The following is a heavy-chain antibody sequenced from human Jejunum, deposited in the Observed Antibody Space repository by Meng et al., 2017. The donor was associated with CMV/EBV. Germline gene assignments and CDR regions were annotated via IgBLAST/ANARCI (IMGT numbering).Heavy chain of an antibody. CDR1: FSDYH. CDR3: ARGVKGYCTRTACYGDWYFDL. D-gene: IGHD2-2*01. Sequence: FSDYHWGWIRQPPGKGLEWVAEINHNGVTNYNPSLKSRVTISADTSNYQVSLNVISVTVADTAVYYCARGVKGYCTRTACYGDWYFDLWGRGTLVTVSS. J-gene: IGHJ2*01. V-gene: IGHV4-34*01. CDR2: INHNGVT.